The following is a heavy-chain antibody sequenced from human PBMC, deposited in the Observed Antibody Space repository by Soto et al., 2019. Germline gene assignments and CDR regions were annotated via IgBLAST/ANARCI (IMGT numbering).Heavy chain of an antibody. CDR2: IIPIFGTA. CDR3: AREGYSSSWANWFDP. J-gene: IGHJ5*02. D-gene: IGHD6-13*01. Sequence: QVQLVQSGAEVKKPGSSVKVSCKASGGTFSSYAISWVRQAPGQGLEWMGGIIPIFGTANYAQKFQGRVTITADESTRTAYMELSSLRSEDTAVYYCAREGYSSSWANWFDPWGQGTLVTVSS. V-gene: IGHV1-69*12. CDR1: GGTFSSYA.